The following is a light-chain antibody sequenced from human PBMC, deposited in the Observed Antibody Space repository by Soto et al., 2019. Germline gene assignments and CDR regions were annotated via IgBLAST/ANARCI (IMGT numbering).Light chain of an antibody. CDR2: AAS. CDR3: QQYKYYSRT. J-gene: IGKJ2*01. CDR1: QGLSSY. V-gene: IGKV1-9*01. Sequence: IQLTQSPSSLSASVGDRVTITCRASQGLSSYLAWYQQKPGKAPKLLIYAASTLQSGVPSRFSGIESGTDFTLTISSLQPEDFATYHCQQYKYYSRTFGQGTKVDIK.